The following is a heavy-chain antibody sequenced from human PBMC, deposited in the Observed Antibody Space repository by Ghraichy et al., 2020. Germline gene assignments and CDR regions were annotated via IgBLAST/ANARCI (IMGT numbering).Heavy chain of an antibody. CDR3: TRDPPGSGWSFDC. J-gene: IGHJ4*02. CDR1: GFAFTTHA. Sequence: GGSLRLSCAASGFAFTTHAMHWVRQAPGKGLEWVAMIWTDGTHKHYPDSVMGRFTIYRDNSEDTEYLEINSLRAADSAMYYCTRDPPGSGWSFDCWGQGSLVTVSS. D-gene: IGHD6-19*01. CDR2: IWTDGTHK. V-gene: IGHV3-33*01.